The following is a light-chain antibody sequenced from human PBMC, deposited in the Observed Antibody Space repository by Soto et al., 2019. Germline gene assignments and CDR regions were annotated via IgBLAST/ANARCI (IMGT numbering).Light chain of an antibody. CDR2: DST. J-gene: IGKJ1*01. V-gene: IGKV3-11*01. CDR1: QSIHTS. CDR3: QQRSNWPRT. Sequence: VLTQSPATLSLSPGERATLSCRASQSIHTSLAWYQQKPGQPPRLVVYDSTLRANGVPDRFGGSRSGTDFTLTISSLEPEDFAVYYCQQRSNWPRTFGQGTKVDIK.